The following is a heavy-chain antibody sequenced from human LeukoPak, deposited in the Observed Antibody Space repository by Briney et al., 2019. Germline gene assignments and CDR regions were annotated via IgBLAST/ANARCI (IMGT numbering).Heavy chain of an antibody. V-gene: IGHV3-23*01. CDR1: GFTFSSYS. CDR3: AKDRSPGWPSLLVGFDY. D-gene: IGHD5-24*01. J-gene: IGHJ4*02. Sequence: PGGSLRLSCAASGFTFSSYSMNWVRQAPGKGLEWVSAISGSGGSTYYADSVKGRFTISRDNSKNTLYLQMNSLRAEDTAVYYCAKDRSPGWPSLLVGFDYWGQGTLVTVSS. CDR2: ISGSGGST.